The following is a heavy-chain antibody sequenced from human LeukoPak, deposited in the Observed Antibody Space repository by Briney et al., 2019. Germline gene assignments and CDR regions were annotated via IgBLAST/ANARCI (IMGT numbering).Heavy chain of an antibody. Sequence: GGSLRLSCAASGFTFSAHWMSWVRQAPGKGLEWMANIKEDGSEKFYVDSVKGRFTISRDNAKNSLSLQMNSLRAEDTAVYYCARDLYSQYWGQGTLVTVSS. CDR1: GFTFSAHW. CDR2: IKEDGSEK. V-gene: IGHV3-7*01. CDR3: ARDLYSQY. J-gene: IGHJ4*02. D-gene: IGHD2-21*01.